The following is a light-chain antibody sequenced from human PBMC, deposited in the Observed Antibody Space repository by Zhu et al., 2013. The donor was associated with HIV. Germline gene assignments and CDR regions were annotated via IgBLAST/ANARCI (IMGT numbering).Light chain of an antibody. CDR1: QSIDFW. J-gene: IGKJ1*01. Sequence: DIQMTQSPSTLSASVGDRVTITCRASQSIDFWLAWYQQKVGKAPKLLIQKASTLQSGVPSRFSGSGSGTEFTLTISSLQPDDFAAYYCQQYANSSPTFGQGTKVEV. CDR2: KAS. CDR3: QQYANSSPT. V-gene: IGKV1-5*03.